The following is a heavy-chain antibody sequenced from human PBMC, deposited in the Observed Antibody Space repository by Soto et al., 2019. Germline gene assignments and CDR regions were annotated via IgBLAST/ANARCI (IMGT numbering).Heavy chain of an antibody. CDR1: GYTFTSYD. V-gene: IGHV1-8*01. D-gene: IGHD2-15*01. CDR2: MNPNSGNT. Sequence: ASVKVSCKASGYTFTSYDINWVRQATGQELEWMGWMNPNSGNTGYAQKFQGRVTMTRNTSISTAYMELSSLRSEDTAVYYCAREDYCSGGSCYWFGPWGQGTLVTVSS. J-gene: IGHJ5*02. CDR3: AREDYCSGGSCYWFGP.